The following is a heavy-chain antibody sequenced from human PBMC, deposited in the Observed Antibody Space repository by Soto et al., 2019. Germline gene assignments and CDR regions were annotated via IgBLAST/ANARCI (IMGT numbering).Heavy chain of an antibody. V-gene: IGHV3-48*03. CDR1: GFTFSSYE. CDR3: ARDGRGFDY. J-gene: IGHJ4*02. CDR2: ISSGGSSI. Sequence: GGSLRRYCADSGFTFSSYEVNWVRQAPGKGLEWVSYISSGGSSIYYSDSVKGRFTISRDNAKNSLYLQMNSLRAEDTAVYYCARDGRGFDYWGQGTLVTVSS.